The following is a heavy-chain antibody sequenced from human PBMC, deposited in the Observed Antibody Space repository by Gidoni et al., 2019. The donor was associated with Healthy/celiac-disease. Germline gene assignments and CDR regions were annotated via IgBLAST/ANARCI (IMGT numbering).Heavy chain of an antibody. D-gene: IGHD3-22*01. CDR3: ARDTPSYYYDSSGYHLY. Sequence: EVQLVESGGGLVQPGGSLRLSCAASGFTFSSYSMNWVRQAPGKGLEWVSYISSSSSTIYYADSVKGRFTISRDNAKNSLYLQMNSLRDEDTAVYYCARDTPSYYYDSSGYHLYWGQGTLVTVSS. CDR2: ISSSSSTI. J-gene: IGHJ4*02. V-gene: IGHV3-48*02. CDR1: GFTFSSYS.